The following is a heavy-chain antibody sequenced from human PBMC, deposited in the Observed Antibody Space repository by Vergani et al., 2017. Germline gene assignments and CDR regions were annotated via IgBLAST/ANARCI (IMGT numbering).Heavy chain of an antibody. V-gene: IGHV3-7*01. CDR3: AKDSRRDGYNYYFDY. J-gene: IGHJ4*02. CDR2: IKQDGSEK. CDR1: GFTFSSYW. D-gene: IGHD5-24*01. Sequence: EVQLVESGGGLVQPGGSLRLSCAASGFTFSSYWMSWVRQAPGKGLEWVANIKQDGSEKYYVDSVKGRFTISRDNAKNSLYLQMNSLRAEDTAVYYCAKDSRRDGYNYYFDYWGQGTLVTVSS.